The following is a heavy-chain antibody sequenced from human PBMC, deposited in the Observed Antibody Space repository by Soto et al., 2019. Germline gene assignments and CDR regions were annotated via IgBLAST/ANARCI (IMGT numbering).Heavy chain of an antibody. CDR2: IYWNDDQ. Sequence: SGPTLVNPTQTLALTCNFSDFSLTTRGVGVCWIRQPPGKALEWVALIYWNDDQRYNPSLKSRLTVTKDTSKNHVVLTMTNVDPLDTATYYCTHRSPAYGHDFWGPGTLVTVPS. CDR3: THRSPAYGHDF. D-gene: IGHD3-10*01. J-gene: IGHJ4*02. V-gene: IGHV2-5*01. CDR1: DFSLTTRGVG.